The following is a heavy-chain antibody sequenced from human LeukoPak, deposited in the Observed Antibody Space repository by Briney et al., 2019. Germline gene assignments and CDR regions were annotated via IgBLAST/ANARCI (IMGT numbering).Heavy chain of an antibody. CDR2: ITSNGGST. Sequence: GGSLRLSCSVSGFTFSNYAMHWVRQAPGKGLEYVSAITSNGGSTYYADSVKGRFTISRDDCKNTLYLQMNSLRREDTAVYYCARRGGTSGWGAFDIWGQGTMVTVSS. CDR1: GFTFSNYA. CDR3: ARRGGTSGWGAFDI. J-gene: IGHJ3*02. V-gene: IGHV3-64*04. D-gene: IGHD2-2*01.